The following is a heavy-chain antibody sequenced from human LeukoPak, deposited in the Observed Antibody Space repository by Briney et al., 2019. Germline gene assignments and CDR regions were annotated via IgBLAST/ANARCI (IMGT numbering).Heavy chain of an antibody. CDR1: GGSISSHY. CDR3: ARVAGAEYSSSSGTFDY. D-gene: IGHD6-6*01. J-gene: IGHJ4*02. V-gene: IGHV4-59*11. Sequence: SETLSLTCTVSGGSISSHYWSWIRQPPGKGLEWIGYIYYSGSTNYNPSLKSRVTMSVDTSKNQFSLKLSSVTAADTAVYYCARVAGAEYSSSSGTFDYWGQGTLVTVSS. CDR2: IYYSGST.